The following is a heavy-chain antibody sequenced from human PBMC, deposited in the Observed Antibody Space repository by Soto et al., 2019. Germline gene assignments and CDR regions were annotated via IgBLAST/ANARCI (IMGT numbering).Heavy chain of an antibody. Sequence: SETLSLTCTVSGGSISSSSYYWGWIRHPPGKGLEWIGSIYYSGSTYYNPSLKSRVTISVDTSKNQFSLKLSSVAAADTAVYYCARHASILRFLEWLPAVYYYYYYMDAWGKGTTVTVSS. CDR3: ARHASILRFLEWLPAVYYYYYYMDA. CDR2: IYYSGST. CDR1: GGSISSSSYY. D-gene: IGHD3-3*01. V-gene: IGHV4-39*01. J-gene: IGHJ6*03.